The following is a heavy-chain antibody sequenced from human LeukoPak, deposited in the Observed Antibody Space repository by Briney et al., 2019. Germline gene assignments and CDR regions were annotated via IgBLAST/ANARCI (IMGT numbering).Heavy chain of an antibody. D-gene: IGHD1-1*01. CDR2: IYYSGST. CDR3: ASEGTTFSSFDY. J-gene: IGHJ4*02. V-gene: IGHV4-39*07. Sequence: SETLSLTCTVSGGSISSSSYYWGWIRQPPGKGLEWIGSIYYSGSTYYNPSLKSRVTISVDTSKNQFSLKLNSVIATDTAVYYCASEGTTFSSFDYWGQGTLVTVSS. CDR1: GGSISSSSYY.